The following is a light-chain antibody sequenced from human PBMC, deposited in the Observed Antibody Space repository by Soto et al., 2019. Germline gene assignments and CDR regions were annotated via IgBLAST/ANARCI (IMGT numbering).Light chain of an antibody. Sequence: EIVMTQSPATLSVSPGERATLSCRASESVSGIYVAWYQQKPGQAPRLLIYGASTRATGIPARFSGSGSGTDFTLPISRLEPEDFAVYYCQQYGSSPLTFGGGTKVDIK. CDR2: GAS. CDR1: ESVSGIY. J-gene: IGKJ4*01. CDR3: QQYGSSPLT. V-gene: IGKV3-20*01.